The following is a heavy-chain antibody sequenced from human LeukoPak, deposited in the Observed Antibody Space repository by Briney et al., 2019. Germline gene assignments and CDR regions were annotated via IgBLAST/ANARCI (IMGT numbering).Heavy chain of an antibody. CDR1: GFTFSSYS. J-gene: IGHJ4*02. CDR2: ASGSGGVT. V-gene: IGHV3-23*01. D-gene: IGHD3-22*01. Sequence: GGSLRLSCAASGFTFSSYSMAWVRQAAGKGLEWVSGASGSGGVTYYADSVKGRFTISRDNSKNTLYLHMNSLTAEDTAVYYCAKAHYSDSSGYFYGEDYWGQGTLVTVSS. CDR3: AKAHYSDSSGYFYGEDY.